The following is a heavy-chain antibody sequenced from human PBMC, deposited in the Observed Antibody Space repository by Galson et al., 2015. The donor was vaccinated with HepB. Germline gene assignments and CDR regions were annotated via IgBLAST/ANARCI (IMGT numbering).Heavy chain of an antibody. D-gene: IGHD1-26*01. CDR3: AKSREAIPDGFDI. J-gene: IGHJ3*02. CDR2: VTGSGSST. Sequence: SLRLSCAASGFAFSTYAMSWVRQAPGKGLEWVSAVTGSGSSTYFADSVKGRFTISRDNSKNTLYLRMNSLRAEDMALYYCAKSREAIPDGFDIWGQGTMVTVSS. CDR1: GFAFSTYA. V-gene: IGHV3-23*01.